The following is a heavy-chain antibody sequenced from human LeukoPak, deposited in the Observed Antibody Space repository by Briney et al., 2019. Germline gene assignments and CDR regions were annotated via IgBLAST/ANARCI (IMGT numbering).Heavy chain of an antibody. Sequence: GGSLRLSCAASGFTFDDYAMHWVRQAPGKGLEWVSAISGSGGSTYYADSVKGRFTISRDNSKNTLYLQMNSLRAEDTAVYYCAKDLSPGSYGPNWFDPWGQGTLVTVSS. J-gene: IGHJ5*02. D-gene: IGHD5-18*01. CDR3: AKDLSPGSYGPNWFDP. V-gene: IGHV3-23*01. CDR1: GFTFDDYA. CDR2: ISGSGGST.